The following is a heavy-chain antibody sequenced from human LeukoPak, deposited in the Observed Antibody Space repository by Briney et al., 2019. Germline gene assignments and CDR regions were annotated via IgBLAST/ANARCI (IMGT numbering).Heavy chain of an antibody. D-gene: IGHD1-1*01. J-gene: IGHJ5*02. V-gene: IGHV4-38-2*02. CDR1: GYSISSGYY. Sequence: SETLSLTCTVSGYSISSGYYWGWIRQPPGKGLEWIGSIYHSGSTYYNPSLKSRVTISVDTSKNQSSLKLSSVTAADTAVYYCARPVPSRLGWFDPWGQGTLVTVSS. CDR3: ARPVPSRLGWFDP. CDR2: IYHSGST.